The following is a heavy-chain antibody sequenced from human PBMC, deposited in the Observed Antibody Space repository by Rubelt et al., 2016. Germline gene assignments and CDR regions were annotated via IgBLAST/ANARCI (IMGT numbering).Heavy chain of an antibody. CDR2: INHSGST. D-gene: IGHD3-16*01. Sequence: QVQLQQWGAGLLKPSETLSLTCAVYGGSFSGYYWSWIRQPPGKGLAWIGEINHSGSTNYNPSLKSRVTISVDTSKNQFSLKLSSVTAADTAVYYCARGITLDYWGQGTLVTVSS. V-gene: IGHV4-34*01. J-gene: IGHJ4*02. CDR1: GGSFSGYY. CDR3: ARGITLDY.